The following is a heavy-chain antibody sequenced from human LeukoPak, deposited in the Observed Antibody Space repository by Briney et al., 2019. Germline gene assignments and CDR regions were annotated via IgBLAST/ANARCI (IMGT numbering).Heavy chain of an antibody. J-gene: IGHJ3*02. CDR1: GGSISSSYW. V-gene: IGHV4-4*02. D-gene: IGHD2-21*02. CDR3: AGAYCGGDCYSGCTFDI. CDR2: VYHSGST. Sequence: SETLSLTCAVSGGSISSSYWWSWVRQPPGKGLEWIGEVYHSGSTNYSPSLKSRVTLSVDKSKNQFSLRLSSVTAADTAVYYCAGAYCGGDCYSGCTFDIWGQGTMVTVSS.